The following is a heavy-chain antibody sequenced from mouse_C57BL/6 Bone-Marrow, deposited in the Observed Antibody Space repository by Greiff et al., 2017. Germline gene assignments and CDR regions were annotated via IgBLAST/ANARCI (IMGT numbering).Heavy chain of an antibody. CDR2: IDPSDSYT. Sequence: VQLQQPGAELVMPGASVKLSCKASGYTFTSYWMHWVKQRPGQGLEWIGEIDPSDSYTNYNQKFKGKSTLTVDKSSSTAYMQLSSLTSDDSAVYYCARFGYYVGYYAMDYWGQGTSVTVSS. CDR1: GYTFTSYW. V-gene: IGHV1-69*01. CDR3: ARFGYYVGYYAMDY. J-gene: IGHJ4*01. D-gene: IGHD2-3*01.